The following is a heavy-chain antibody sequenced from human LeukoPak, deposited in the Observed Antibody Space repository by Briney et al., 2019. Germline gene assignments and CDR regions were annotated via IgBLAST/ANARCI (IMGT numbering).Heavy chain of an antibody. J-gene: IGHJ4*02. D-gene: IGHD6-19*01. CDR1: GFAFSSYA. V-gene: IGHV3-30-3*01. Sequence: QTGGSLRLSCAASGFAFSSYAMHWVRQAPGKGLEWVAVISYGGSNKYYADSVKGRFTISRDNSKNTLYLQMNSLRAEDTAVYYCARRGSSGWLLFDYWGQGTLVTVSS. CDR3: ARRGSSGWLLFDY. CDR2: ISYGGSNK.